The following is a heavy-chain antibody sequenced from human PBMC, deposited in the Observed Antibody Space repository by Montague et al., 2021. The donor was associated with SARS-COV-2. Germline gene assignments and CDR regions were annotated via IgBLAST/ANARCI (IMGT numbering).Heavy chain of an antibody. V-gene: IGHV4-31*03. CDR2: IFYSGST. CDR3: ARGRLLPYFDY. CDR1: GGSISSGTYY. Sequence: TLSLTCSVPGGSISSGTYYWTWIRQRPGKGLEWIGYIFYSGSTYYNPSPKSRVTISADTSKNHFSLRLNSVTAADTAVYYCARGRLLPYFDYWGQGTLVTVSS. J-gene: IGHJ4*02. D-gene: IGHD2-21*02.